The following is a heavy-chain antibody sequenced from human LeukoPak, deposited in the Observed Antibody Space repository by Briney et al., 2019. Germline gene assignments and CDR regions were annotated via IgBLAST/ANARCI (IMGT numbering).Heavy chain of an antibody. CDR1: GGSFSGYH. J-gene: IGHJ5*02. V-gene: IGHV4-34*01. CDR2: INHSGST. Sequence: SETLSLTCAVYGGSFSGYHWSWIRQPPGKGLEWIGEINHSGSTNYNSSLKSRVTISVDTSKNQFSLKLSSVTAADTAVYYCARGYYDFWSGYRTMYNWFDPWGQGTLVTVSS. CDR3: ARGYYDFWSGYRTMYNWFDP. D-gene: IGHD3-3*01.